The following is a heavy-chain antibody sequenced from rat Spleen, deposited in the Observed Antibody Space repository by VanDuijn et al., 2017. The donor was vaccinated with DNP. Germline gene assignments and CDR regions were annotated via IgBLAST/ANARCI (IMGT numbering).Heavy chain of an antibody. V-gene: IGHV1-43*01. CDR2: IHTGSGGT. J-gene: IGHJ2*01. Sequence: QVQLQQSGAELAKPGSSVKISCKASGYTFTSYYISWIKQTTGQGLEYVAYIHTGSGGTNYNEKFKGKATLTLDKSSSTAFMQLSSLTPDDSAVYYGASRGYTPPDFDYWGQGVMVTVSS. D-gene: IGHD1-11*01. CDR1: GYTFTSYY. CDR3: ASRGYTPPDFDY.